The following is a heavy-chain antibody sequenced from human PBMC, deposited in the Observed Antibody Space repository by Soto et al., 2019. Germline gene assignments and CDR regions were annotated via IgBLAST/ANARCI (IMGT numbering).Heavy chain of an antibody. CDR3: GKVLVGATGHTDSDS. CDR1: GGSIYRSGYY. V-gene: IGHV4-39*01. Sequence: SETLSLTCTVSGGSIYRSGYYWGWIRQPPGRGLEWIGNIDYNGVTYSNPSLKSRVTISRDTSKNQFSLKLTSVTAADTALYYCGKVLVGATGHTDSDSWGPGTLVTISS. D-gene: IGHD2-15*01. J-gene: IGHJ4*02. CDR2: IDYNGVT.